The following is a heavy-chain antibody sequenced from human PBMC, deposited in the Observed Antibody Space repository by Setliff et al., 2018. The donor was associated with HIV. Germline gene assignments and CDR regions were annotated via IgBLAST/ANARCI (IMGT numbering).Heavy chain of an antibody. D-gene: IGHD5-18*01. CDR1: GGSVSDTSYY. J-gene: IGHJ4*02. CDR3: ARDSGGYNYGFAVGSFDY. CDR2: VYYSGGT. V-gene: IGHV4-39*07. Sequence: SETLSLTCTVSGGSVSDTSYYWGWIRQPPGKGLEWLANVYYSGGTYYNPSLDSRVTISIDTSKSQFSLKLTSVAAADTAVYYCARDSGGYNYGFAVGSFDYWGQGALVTSPQ.